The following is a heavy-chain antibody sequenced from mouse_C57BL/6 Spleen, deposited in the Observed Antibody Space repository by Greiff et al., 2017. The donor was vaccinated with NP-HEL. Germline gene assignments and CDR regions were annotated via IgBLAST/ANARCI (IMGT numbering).Heavy chain of an antibody. CDR1: GFTFSSYA. D-gene: IGHD2-2*01. Sequence: DVMLVESGGGLVKPGGSLKLSCAASGFTFSSYAMSWVRQTPEKRLEWVATIRDGGSYTYYPDNVKGRVTISRDNAKNNLYLQMSHLKSEDTAMYYCARDRMVTTDYYAMDYWGQGTSVTVSS. CDR2: IRDGGSYT. J-gene: IGHJ4*01. CDR3: ARDRMVTTDYYAMDY. V-gene: IGHV5-4*01.